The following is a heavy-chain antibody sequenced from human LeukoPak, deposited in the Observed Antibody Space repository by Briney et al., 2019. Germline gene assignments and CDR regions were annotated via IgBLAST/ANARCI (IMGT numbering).Heavy chain of an antibody. CDR2: IKQDGSEK. V-gene: IGHV3-7*04. D-gene: IGHD6-13*01. CDR3: ARSAGGYSSSWYVDY. Sequence: PGGSLRLSCAASGFTFSSYWMSWVRQAPGKGLEWVANIKQDGSEKYYVDSVKGRFTISRDNAKNSLYLQMNSLRAEDTAVYYCARSAGGYSSSWYVDYWGQGTLVTVSS. CDR1: GFTFSSYW. J-gene: IGHJ4*02.